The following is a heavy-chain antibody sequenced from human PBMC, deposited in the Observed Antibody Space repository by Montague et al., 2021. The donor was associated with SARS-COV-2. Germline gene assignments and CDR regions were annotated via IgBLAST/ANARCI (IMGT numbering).Heavy chain of an antibody. V-gene: IGHV3-48*03. D-gene: IGHD3-10*01. CDR3: ARDLPLIIMVRGVTFGYYGMDV. Sequence: SLRLSCAASGFTFSSYEMNWVRQAPGKGLEWVSFISSSGSTIYYADSVKGRFTISRDKAKNSLYLQMNSLRAEDTAVYYCARDLPLIIMVRGVTFGYYGMDVWGQGTTVTASS. CDR1: GFTFSSYE. J-gene: IGHJ6*02. CDR2: ISSSGSTI.